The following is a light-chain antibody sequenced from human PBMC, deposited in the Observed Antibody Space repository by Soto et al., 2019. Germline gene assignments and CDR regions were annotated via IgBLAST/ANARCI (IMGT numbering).Light chain of an antibody. V-gene: IGKV1-5*01. CDR3: QQYNSSSPT. CDR2: DAS. CDR1: QSISSW. Sequence: DIQMTQSPSTLSASGGDRVTLTSRASQSISSWLAWYQQKLGKAPKLLNYDASSLESGVPSRFIGSGSGTEFTLTINCLQPDDFATYYCQQYNSSSPTFGQGTKVEIK. J-gene: IGKJ1*01.